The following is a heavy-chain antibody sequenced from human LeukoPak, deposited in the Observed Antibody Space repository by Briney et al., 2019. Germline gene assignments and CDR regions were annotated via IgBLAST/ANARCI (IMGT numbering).Heavy chain of an antibody. J-gene: IGHJ4*02. V-gene: IGHV4-59*01. CDR1: DGSISSYY. D-gene: IGHD1-26*01. CDR3: ARGLARWEPTFDY. CDR2: IYYSGST. Sequence: PSETLSLTCTVSDGSISSYYWSWIRQPPGKGLEWIGYIYYSGSTNYNPSLKSRVTISVDTSKNQFSLKLSSVTAADTAVYYCARGLARWEPTFDYWGQGTLVTVSS.